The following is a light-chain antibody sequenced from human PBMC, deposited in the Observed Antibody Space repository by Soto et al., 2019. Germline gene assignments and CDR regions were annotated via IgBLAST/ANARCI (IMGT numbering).Light chain of an antibody. CDR1: SSNMGTNS. Sequence: QAVLTQPPSASGTPGQTVTISCSGGSSNMGTNSVSWYQHFPGTAPKLLICRSYQRPSGVPDRFSGSKSGTSASLAIRGLQSEDEADYYCAAWDDSLSGPVFGTGTKV. CDR2: RSY. V-gene: IGLV1-44*01. J-gene: IGLJ1*01. CDR3: AAWDDSLSGPV.